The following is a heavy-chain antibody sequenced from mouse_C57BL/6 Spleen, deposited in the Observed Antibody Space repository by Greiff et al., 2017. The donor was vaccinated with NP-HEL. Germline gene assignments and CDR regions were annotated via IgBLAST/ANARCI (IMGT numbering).Heavy chain of an antibody. CDR2: INPSTGGT. CDR1: GYSFTGYY. CDR3: ARRTTVVATRYFDV. J-gene: IGHJ1*03. D-gene: IGHD1-1*01. V-gene: IGHV1-42*01. Sequence: VQLQQSGPELVKPGASVKISCKASGYSFTGYYMNWVKQSPEKSLEWIGEINPSTGGTTYNQKFKAKATLTVDKSSSTAYMQLKSLTSEDSAVYYCARRTTVVATRYFDVWGTGTTVTVSS.